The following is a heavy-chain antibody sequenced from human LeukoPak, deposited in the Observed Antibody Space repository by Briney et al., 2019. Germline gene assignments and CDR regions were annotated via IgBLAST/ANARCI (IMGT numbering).Heavy chain of an antibody. J-gene: IGHJ4*02. CDR3: ARDGGYCSGGSCYSDN. CDR2: INHSGST. D-gene: IGHD2-15*01. Sequence: PAETLSLTCAVYGGSFSGYYWSWLRQPPGKGLEWIGEINHSGSTKYNPSLKTRVTMSVDTAKNQFSLKMSSLTAADTAVYYCARDGGYCSGGSCYSDNWGQGTLVTVSS. V-gene: IGHV4-34*01. CDR1: GGSFSGYY.